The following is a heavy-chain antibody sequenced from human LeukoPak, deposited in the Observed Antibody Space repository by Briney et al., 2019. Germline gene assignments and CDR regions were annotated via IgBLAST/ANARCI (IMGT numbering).Heavy chain of an antibody. D-gene: IGHD3-22*01. Sequence: ASVTVSCKASGGTFSSYAISWVRQAPGQGLEWMGGIIPIFGTANYAQKFQGRVTITADESTSTAYMELSSLRSEDTAVYYCARYYYDSSGYLGNYYYYGMDVWGQGTTVTVSS. CDR1: GGTFSSYA. CDR3: ARYYYDSSGYLGNYYYYGMDV. V-gene: IGHV1-69*13. CDR2: IIPIFGTA. J-gene: IGHJ6*02.